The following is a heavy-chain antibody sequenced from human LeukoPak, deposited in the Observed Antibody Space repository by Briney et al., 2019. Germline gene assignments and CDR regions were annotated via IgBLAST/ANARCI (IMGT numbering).Heavy chain of an antibody. J-gene: IGHJ4*02. CDR3: ARTSIYYDSSGYRS. V-gene: IGHV4-34*01. Sequence: SETLSLTCAVYGGSFSGYYWSWIRQPPGKGLEWIGEINHSGSTNYNPSLKSRVTTSVDTSKNQFSLKLSSVTAADTAVYYCARTSIYYDSSGYRSRGQGTLVTVSS. D-gene: IGHD3-22*01. CDR1: GGSFSGYY. CDR2: INHSGST.